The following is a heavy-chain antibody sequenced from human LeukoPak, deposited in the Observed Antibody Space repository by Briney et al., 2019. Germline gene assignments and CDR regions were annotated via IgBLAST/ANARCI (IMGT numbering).Heavy chain of an antibody. D-gene: IGHD2/OR15-2a*01. J-gene: IGHJ4*02. Sequence: GGSLRLSCAASGFTFNTYGMSWVRQAPGKGLEWVSGISGSGSTIYYADSVKGRFTISRDNSRNTLYLQMNSLRAEDTAVYYCARSGLSRFGFWGQGTLVTVSS. V-gene: IGHV3-23*01. CDR1: GFTFNTYG. CDR2: ISGSGSTI. CDR3: ARSGLSRFGF.